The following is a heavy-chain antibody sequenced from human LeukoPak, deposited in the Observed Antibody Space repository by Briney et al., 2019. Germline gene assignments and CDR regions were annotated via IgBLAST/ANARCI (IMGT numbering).Heavy chain of an antibody. CDR3: ARDRSVDAFDI. CDR2: ISSSGSTI. V-gene: IGHV3-48*03. J-gene: IGHJ3*02. Sequence: GGSLRLSCAASGFTFSSYEMNWVRQAPGKGLEWVSYISSSGSTIYYADSVKGRFTISRDNAKNSLYLQMNSLRAEDTAVYYCARDRSVDAFDIWGQGTMVTVSS. CDR1: GFTFSSYE.